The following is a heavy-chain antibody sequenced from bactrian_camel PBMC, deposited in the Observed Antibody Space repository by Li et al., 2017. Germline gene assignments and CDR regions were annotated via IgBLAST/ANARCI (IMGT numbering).Heavy chain of an antibody. CDR2: ISSDGRT. Sequence: QVQLVESGGGSVQTGETLRLSCLGVGVTFEGADMNWYRQPPGKRCELVASISSDGRTYYTDSVEGRFSVSQDNAKNTVYLQMNSLKSDDTALYYCAANGRSWASTYWGQGTQVTVS. CDR1: GVTFEGAD. D-gene: IGHD6*01. J-gene: IGHJ4*01. V-gene: IGHV3S55*01. CDR3: AANGRSWASTY.